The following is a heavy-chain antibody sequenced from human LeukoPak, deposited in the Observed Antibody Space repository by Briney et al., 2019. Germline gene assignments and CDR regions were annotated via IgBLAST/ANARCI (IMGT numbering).Heavy chain of an antibody. D-gene: IGHD3-3*01. CDR2: ISYDGSNK. Sequence: PGGSLRLSCAASGFTFSSYAMHWVRQAPGKGLEWVAVISYDGSNKYYADSVKGRFTISRDNSKNTLYLQMNSLRAEDTAVYYCARDRLRFLEWSSIDYWGQGTLVTVSS. CDR1: GFTFSSYA. V-gene: IGHV3-30-3*01. CDR3: ARDRLRFLEWSSIDY. J-gene: IGHJ4*02.